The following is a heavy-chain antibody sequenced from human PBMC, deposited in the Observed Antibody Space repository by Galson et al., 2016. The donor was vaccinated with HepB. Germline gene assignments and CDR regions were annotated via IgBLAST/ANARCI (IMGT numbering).Heavy chain of an antibody. Sequence: TLSLTCTVSGGSITSGSYFWNWIRQLPEKGLEWIGNIYHSGDTYYNPSLKSRITITIDTSKNQFSLKLRSVRAADTAVYYCARHRRGSHDVWSGPYGLDDWGQGTTVTVTS. CDR3: ARHRRGSHDVWSGPYGLDD. CDR2: IYHSGDT. V-gene: IGHV4-30-4*08. D-gene: IGHD3-3*01. J-gene: IGHJ6*02. CDR1: GGSITSGSYF.